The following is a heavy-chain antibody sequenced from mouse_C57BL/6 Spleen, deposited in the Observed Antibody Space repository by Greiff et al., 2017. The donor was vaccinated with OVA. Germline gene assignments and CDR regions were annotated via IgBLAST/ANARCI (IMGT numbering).Heavy chain of an antibody. CDR3: AMGDYDGWFAY. CDR2: IDPSDSET. D-gene: IGHD2-4*01. J-gene: IGHJ3*01. Sequence: QVQLQQSGAELVRPGSSVKLSCKASGYTFTSYWMHWVKQRPIQGLEWIGNIDPSDSETHYNQKFKDKATLTVDKSSSTAYMQLSSLTSEDSAVYYCAMGDYDGWFAYWGQGTLVTVSA. V-gene: IGHV1-52*01. CDR1: GYTFTSYW.